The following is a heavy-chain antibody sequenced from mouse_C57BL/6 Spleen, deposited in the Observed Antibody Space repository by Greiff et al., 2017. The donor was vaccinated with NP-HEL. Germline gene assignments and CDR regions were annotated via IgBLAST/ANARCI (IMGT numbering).Heavy chain of an antibody. CDR1: GFTFSDYG. V-gene: IGHV5-17*01. CDR3: TRTGLRPYAMDY. J-gene: IGHJ4*01. Sequence: EVKLVESGGGLVKPGGSLKLSCAASGFTFSDYGMHWVRQAPVKGLEWVAYISSGSSTIYYADTVKGRFIISRDNAKNTLFLQMTRLRSEDAAKYCRTRTGLRPYAMDYWGQGTSVTVSS. CDR2: ISSGSSTI. D-gene: IGHD2-4*01.